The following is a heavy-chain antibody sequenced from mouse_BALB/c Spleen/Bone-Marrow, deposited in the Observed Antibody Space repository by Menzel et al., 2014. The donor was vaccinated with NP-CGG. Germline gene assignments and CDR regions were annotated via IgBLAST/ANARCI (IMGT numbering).Heavy chain of an antibody. CDR3: ARSFTTVVEEDYFDY. CDR1: GYSITSDYA. Sequence: EVKLEESGPGLVKPSQSLSLTCTVTGYSITSDYAWNWIRQFPGNKLEWMGYISYSGSTSYNPSLKSRISITRDTPKNQFFLQLNSVTTEDTATYYCARSFTTVVEEDYFDYWGQGTTLTVSS. J-gene: IGHJ2*01. D-gene: IGHD1-1*01. CDR2: ISYSGST. V-gene: IGHV3-2*02.